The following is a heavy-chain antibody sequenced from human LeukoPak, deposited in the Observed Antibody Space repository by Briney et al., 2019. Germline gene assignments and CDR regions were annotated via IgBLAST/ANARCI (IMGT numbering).Heavy chain of an antibody. J-gene: IGHJ4*02. CDR1: GFTFSNYW. V-gene: IGHV3-74*01. Sequence: GGSLRLSCAASGFTFSNYWMHWVRHAPGKGLVWVSRINSDGRSTNYADSVKGRFTISRDNAKSTLYLQTNSLRAEDTAVYYCARGADSGYSSDNWGQGTLVSVSS. CDR2: INSDGRST. D-gene: IGHD3-9*01. CDR3: ARGADSGYSSDN.